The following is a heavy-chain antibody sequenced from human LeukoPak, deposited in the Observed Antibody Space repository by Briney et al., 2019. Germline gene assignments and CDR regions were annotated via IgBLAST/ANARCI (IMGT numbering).Heavy chain of an antibody. CDR3: ARESRPGGRLVDFDF. Sequence: QSGGSLRLSCAASGFTFSDYWMSWVRQAPGKGLEWVADINQDGSEKYYVDSVRGRFTISRDNAENSLYLQVSSLRAEDTALYFCARESRPGGRLVDFDFWGQGSLVTVSS. V-gene: IGHV3-7*01. J-gene: IGHJ4*02. CDR1: GFTFSDYW. CDR2: INQDGSEK. D-gene: IGHD3-16*01.